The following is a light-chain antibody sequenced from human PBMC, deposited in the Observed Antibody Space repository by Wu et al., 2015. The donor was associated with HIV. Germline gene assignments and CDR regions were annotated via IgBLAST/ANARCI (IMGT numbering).Light chain of an antibody. J-gene: IGKJ2*03. CDR1: QSVSSNY. CDR2: GAS. V-gene: IGKV3-20*01. Sequence: EIVLTQSPGTLSLSPGERATLSCRASQSVSSNYLAWYQQKPGQAPRLLIYGASNRATGIPDRFSGSGSGTDFTLTIRRLEPEDFAVYYCQQYGSSLYSFGLGDQAGDQT. CDR3: QQYGSSLYS.